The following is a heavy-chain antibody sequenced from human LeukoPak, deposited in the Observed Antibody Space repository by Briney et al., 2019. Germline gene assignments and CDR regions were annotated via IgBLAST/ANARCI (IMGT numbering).Heavy chain of an antibody. Sequence: PGGSLRLSCAASGFTVSSNFMSWVRQAPGKGLEWVSAISSSGGSTYYADSVKGRFTISRDNSKSTLYLQMNSLRAEDTAVYYCARKLVVVPTTYFDYWGQGTLITVSS. CDR1: GFTVSSNF. V-gene: IGHV3-23*01. CDR2: ISSSGGST. J-gene: IGHJ4*02. CDR3: ARKLVVVPTTYFDY. D-gene: IGHD2-15*01.